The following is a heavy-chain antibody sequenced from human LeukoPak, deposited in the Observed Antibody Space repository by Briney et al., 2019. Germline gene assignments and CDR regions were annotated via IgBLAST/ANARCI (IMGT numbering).Heavy chain of an antibody. V-gene: IGHV3-23*01. J-gene: IGHJ4*02. Sequence: TGGSLRLSGSASGFTFSHYAMHWVCQAPGKGLEWVSAISGSGGSTYYADSVKGRFTISRDNSKNTLYLQMNSLRAEDTAVYYCAKLTFDVVVVAAVQYFDYWGEGTLVTVSS. CDR1: GFTFSHYA. CDR2: ISGSGGST. CDR3: AKLTFDVVVVAAVQYFDY. D-gene: IGHD2-15*01.